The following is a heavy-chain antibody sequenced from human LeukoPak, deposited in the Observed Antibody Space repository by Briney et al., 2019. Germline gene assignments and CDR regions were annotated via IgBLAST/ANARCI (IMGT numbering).Heavy chain of an antibody. CDR1: GFTFTTYW. CDR3: ATDSNDSSGYQNRGDFDY. CDR2: INSDGSIT. V-gene: IGHV3-74*01. Sequence: GGSLRLSCAASGFTFTTYWMHWVRQAPGKGLVWVSHINSDGSITSYADSVKGRFTISRDNAKNTLYLQMNSLRSEDTAVYYCATDSNDSSGYQNRGDFDYWGQGTLVTVSS. D-gene: IGHD3-22*01. J-gene: IGHJ4*02.